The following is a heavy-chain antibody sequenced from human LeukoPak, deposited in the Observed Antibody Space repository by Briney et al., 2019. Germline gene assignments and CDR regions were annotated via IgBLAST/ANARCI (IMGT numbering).Heavy chain of an antibody. CDR1: GGSICRYY. V-gene: IGHV4-59*01. CDR2: IYYSGST. Sequence: SETLSLTCTVSGGSICRYYWSWIRQPPGKGLEWIGHIYYSGSTNYNPSLKSRVTISVDTSKNQFSLKLSSVTAADTAVYYCARDYYGSGSGSWFDPWGQGTLVTVSS. J-gene: IGHJ5*02. D-gene: IGHD3-10*01. CDR3: ARDYYGSGSGSWFDP.